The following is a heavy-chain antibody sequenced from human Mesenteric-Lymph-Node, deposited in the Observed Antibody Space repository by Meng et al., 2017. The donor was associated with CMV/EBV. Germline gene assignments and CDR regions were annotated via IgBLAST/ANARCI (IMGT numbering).Heavy chain of an antibody. D-gene: IGHD3-3*01. CDR1: GFTFSSYE. CDR3: AKDKGFRYLEWSSV. CDR2: ISSSGTTV. V-gene: IGHV3-48*03. J-gene: IGHJ4*02. Sequence: GESLKISCAASGFTFSSYEMNWVRQAPGKGLEWVSYISSSGTTVYYADSVKGRFTISRDNSKNTLFLQINSLRAEDTAVYYCAKDKGFRYLEWSSVRGQGTLVTVSS.